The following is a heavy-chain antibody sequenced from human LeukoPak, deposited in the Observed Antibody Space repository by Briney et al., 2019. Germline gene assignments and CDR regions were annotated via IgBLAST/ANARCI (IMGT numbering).Heavy chain of an antibody. Sequence: SETLSLTCTVSGGSISSSTYYWGWIRQPPGKGLEWIGSIHYSGTTYYNPSLKSRVTISADTSKNQFSLKLSSVTAADTAVYHCAGGRSSVLGYWGQGTLVTVSS. D-gene: IGHD6-19*01. CDR2: IHYSGTT. CDR1: GGSISSSTYY. CDR3: AGGRSSVLGY. V-gene: IGHV4-39*01. J-gene: IGHJ4*02.